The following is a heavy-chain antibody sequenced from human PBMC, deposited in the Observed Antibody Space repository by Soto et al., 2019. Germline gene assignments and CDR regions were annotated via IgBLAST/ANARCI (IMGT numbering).Heavy chain of an antibody. V-gene: IGHV4-30-2*01. D-gene: IGHD3-10*01. J-gene: IGHJ6*02. CDR2: IYHSGST. CDR3: ARQAYGSGSTRFRSASYGMDV. Sequence: SETLSLTCAVSGGSISSGGYSWSWIRQPPGKGLEWIGYIYHSGSTYYNPSLKSRVTISVDRSKNQFSLKLSSVTAADTAVYYCARQAYGSGSTRFRSASYGMDVWGQGTTVTVSS. CDR1: GGSISSGGYS.